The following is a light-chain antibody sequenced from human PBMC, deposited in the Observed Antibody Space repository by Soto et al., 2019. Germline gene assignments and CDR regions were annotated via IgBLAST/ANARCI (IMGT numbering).Light chain of an antibody. V-gene: IGKV1-39*01. CDR2: AAS. CDR3: QQSFSPLLT. CDR1: QSISNY. J-gene: IGKJ1*01. Sequence: DIQMTQSPSSLSASVGDRVTITCRASQSISNYLNWYQQKPGKAPKLLIYAASSMQSVVPSRFSGSGSETDFTLTISSLQHDESATYYCQQSFSPLLTFGQGTKVEV.